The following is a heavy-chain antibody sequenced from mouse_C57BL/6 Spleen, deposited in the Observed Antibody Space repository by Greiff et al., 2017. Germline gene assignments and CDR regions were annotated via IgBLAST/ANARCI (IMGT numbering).Heavy chain of an antibody. CDR3: ARWATTVVATDYYAMDY. CDR2: IDPSDSET. V-gene: IGHV1-52*01. J-gene: IGHJ4*01. CDR1: GYTFTSYW. Sequence: QVQLQQSGAELVRPGSSVKPSCKASGYTFTSYWMHWVKQRPIQGLEWIGNIDPSDSETHYNQKFKDKATLTVDKSSSTAYMQLSSLTSEDSAVYYCARWATTVVATDYYAMDYWGQGTSVTVSS. D-gene: IGHD1-1*01.